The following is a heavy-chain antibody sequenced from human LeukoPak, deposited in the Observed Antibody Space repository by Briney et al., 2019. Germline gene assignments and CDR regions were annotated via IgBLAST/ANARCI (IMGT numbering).Heavy chain of an antibody. Sequence: PWGSLRLSCAASGFTFDDYAIHWVRQAPGKGLEWVSGISWNSGSIGYADSVKGRFTISRDNAKNSLYLQMNSLRAEDTALYYCAKGSGSGDYDSYYYYYMDVWGKGTTVTISS. J-gene: IGHJ6*03. CDR3: AKGSGSGDYDSYYYYYMDV. D-gene: IGHD4-17*01. V-gene: IGHV3-9*01. CDR1: GFTFDDYA. CDR2: ISWNSGSI.